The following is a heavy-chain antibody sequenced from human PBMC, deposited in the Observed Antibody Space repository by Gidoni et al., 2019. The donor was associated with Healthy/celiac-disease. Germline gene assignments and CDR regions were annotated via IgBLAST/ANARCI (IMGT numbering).Heavy chain of an antibody. CDR2: ISWNSGSI. D-gene: IGHD6-19*01. J-gene: IGHJ3*02. CDR3: AKDWDSSENAFDI. CDR1: GFTFDDHA. V-gene: IGHV3-9*01. Sequence: EVQLVESGGGWVQPGRSLRLSCAASGFTFDDHAMHWVRQAPGKGLDWFSGISWNSGSIGYADSVKGRFTISRDNAKNSLYLQMNSLRAEDTALYYCAKDWDSSENAFDIWGQGTMVTVSS.